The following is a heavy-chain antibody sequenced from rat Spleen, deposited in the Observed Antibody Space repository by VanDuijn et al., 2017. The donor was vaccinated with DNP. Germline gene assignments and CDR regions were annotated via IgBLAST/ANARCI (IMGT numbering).Heavy chain of an antibody. CDR3: ARWQLYLCYFDY. D-gene: IGHD1-2*01. V-gene: IGHV2S8*01. Sequence: QVQLKESGPGLVQPSRTLSPTCTVSGFSLTSYGVSWVRQPPGKGLEWIAAIWSGGSTDYNSALKSRLSISRDTSKSQFFLKMNRLQTEDAAMYFCARWQLYLCYFDYWGQGVMVTVSS. CDR1: GFSLTSYG. CDR2: IWSGGST. J-gene: IGHJ2*01.